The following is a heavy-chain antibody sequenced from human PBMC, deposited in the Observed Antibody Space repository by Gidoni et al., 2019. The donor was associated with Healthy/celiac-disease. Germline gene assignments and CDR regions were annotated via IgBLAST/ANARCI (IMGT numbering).Heavy chain of an antibody. CDR2: IYHSGST. J-gene: IGHJ3*02. CDR1: AGSIISGGYS. D-gene: IGHD2-2*01. Sequence: QLQLQESGPGLVKPSQTLSLTCAVSAGSIISGGYSWSWIRQPPGKGLEWIGYIYHSGSTYYNPSLKSRVTISVDRSKNQFSLKLSSVTAADTAVYYCARAVFCSSTSCYVGTVAFDIWGQGTMVTVSS. V-gene: IGHV4-30-2*01. CDR3: ARAVFCSSTSCYVGTVAFDI.